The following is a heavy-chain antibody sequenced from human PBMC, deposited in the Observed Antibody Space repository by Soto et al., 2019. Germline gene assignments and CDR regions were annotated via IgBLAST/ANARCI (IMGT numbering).Heavy chain of an antibody. CDR2: IYHSGST. CDR3: SVGYCSGCSCIGGMDV. J-gene: IGHJ6*02. Sequence: QVQLQESGPGLVKPSGTLSLTCAVSGGSISSSNWWSWVRQPPGKGLEWIGEIYHSGSTNYNPSLEGRVTISVDKSKNQVALELSSVTAADTAVYYCSVGYCSGCSCIGGMDVWGQGTKVTVSS. V-gene: IGHV4-4*02. CDR1: GGSISSSNW. D-gene: IGHD2-15*01.